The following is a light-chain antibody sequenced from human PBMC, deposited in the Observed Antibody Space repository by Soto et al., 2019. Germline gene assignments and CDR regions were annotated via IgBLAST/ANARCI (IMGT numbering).Light chain of an antibody. CDR3: MQALQTPYT. CDR2: LGF. J-gene: IGKJ2*01. V-gene: IGKV2-28*01. CDR1: QRLLHSNGNNF. Sequence: EIVMTQSPPSLTVTPGGPASISCRSSQRLLHSNGNNFLDWYLQKPGQSPQLLIYLGFNRASGVPDRVSGSGAGTDFTLKISRVEAEDVGVYYCMQALQTPYTFGQGTKVDIK.